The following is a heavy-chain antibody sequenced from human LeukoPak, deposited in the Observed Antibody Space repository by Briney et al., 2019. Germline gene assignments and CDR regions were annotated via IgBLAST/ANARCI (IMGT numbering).Heavy chain of an antibody. D-gene: IGHD5-18*01. Sequence: GGSLRLSCAASGFTFSTSWMHWARQAPGKGLMWVSRINSDGSTTTYADSVKGRFTISRDNAKNTLYLQMNSLRAEDTAVYYCARVPSGYSYGVDYWGQGTLVTVSS. V-gene: IGHV3-74*01. CDR1: GFTFSTSW. CDR2: INSDGSTT. CDR3: ARVPSGYSYGVDY. J-gene: IGHJ4*02.